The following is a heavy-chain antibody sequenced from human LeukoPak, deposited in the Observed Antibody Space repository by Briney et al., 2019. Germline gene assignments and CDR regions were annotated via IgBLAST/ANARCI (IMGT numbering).Heavy chain of an antibody. CDR1: GFTFSSYS. CDR2: ISSSSSTI. Sequence: PGGSLRPSCAASGFTFSSYSMNWVRQAPGKGLEWVSYISSSSSTIYYADSVKGRFTISRDNAKNSLYLQMNSLRAEDTAVYYCARDENVIGPYGDYAAYYFDYWGQGTLVTVSA. D-gene: IGHD4-17*01. J-gene: IGHJ4*02. CDR3: ARDENVIGPYGDYAAYYFDY. V-gene: IGHV3-48*04.